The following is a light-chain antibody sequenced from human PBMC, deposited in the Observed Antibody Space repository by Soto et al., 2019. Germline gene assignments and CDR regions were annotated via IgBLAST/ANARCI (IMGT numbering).Light chain of an antibody. CDR3: CSYAGSATLYV. CDR1: SSDVGSYNL. V-gene: IGLV2-23*01. J-gene: IGLJ1*01. Sequence: QSVLTQPASVSGSPGQSITISCTGTSSDVGSYNLVSWYQQHPGKAPKLMIYEGSKRPSGVSSRFSGSKSGNTASLAISGLQAEDEADYHCCSYAGSATLYVFGTGTKVNVL. CDR2: EGS.